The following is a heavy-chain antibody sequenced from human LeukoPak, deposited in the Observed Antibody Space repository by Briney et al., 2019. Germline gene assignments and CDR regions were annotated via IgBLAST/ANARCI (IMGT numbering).Heavy chain of an antibody. Sequence: SETLPLTCTVSGGSISSSSYYWGWIRQPPGKGLEWIGSIYYSGSTYYNPSLKSRVTISVDTSKNQFSLKLSSVTAADTAVYYCARGVGGSGWYRDYFDYWGQGTLVTVSS. CDR3: ARGVGGSGWYRDYFDY. CDR1: GGSISSSSYY. J-gene: IGHJ4*02. V-gene: IGHV4-39*07. D-gene: IGHD6-19*01. CDR2: IYYSGST.